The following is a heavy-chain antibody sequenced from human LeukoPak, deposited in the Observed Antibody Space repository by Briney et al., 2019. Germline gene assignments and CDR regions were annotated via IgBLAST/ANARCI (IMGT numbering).Heavy chain of an antibody. CDR3: AGGGRGTTAFDI. V-gene: IGHV3-21*01. CDR1: GFTFSSYS. D-gene: IGHD4-17*01. J-gene: IGHJ3*02. CDR2: ISSSSSYI. Sequence: KPGGSLRLSCAASGFTFSSYSMNWARQAPGKGLEWVSSISSSSSYIYYADSVKGRFTISRDNAKNSLYLQMNSLRAEDTAVYYCAGGGRGTTAFDIWGQGTMVTVSS.